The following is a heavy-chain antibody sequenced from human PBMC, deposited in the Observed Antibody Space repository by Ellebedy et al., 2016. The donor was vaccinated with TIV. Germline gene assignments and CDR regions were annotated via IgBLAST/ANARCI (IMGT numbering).Heavy chain of an antibody. V-gene: IGHV1-46*01. CDR3: ARDKITISLDY. Sequence: AASVKVSCKASGYTFTSYYMHWVRQAPGQGLEWMGIINPSGGSTTYAQKFQGRVTMTGDTSTSPVYMELSSLRSEDTAVYYCARDKITISLDYWGQGTLVTVSS. J-gene: IGHJ4*02. CDR2: INPSGGST. D-gene: IGHD3-3*01. CDR1: GYTFTSYY.